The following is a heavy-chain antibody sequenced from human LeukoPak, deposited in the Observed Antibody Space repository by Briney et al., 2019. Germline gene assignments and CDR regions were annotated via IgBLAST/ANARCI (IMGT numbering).Heavy chain of an antibody. CDR3: ARTGVTAIY. V-gene: IGHV4-61*01. Sequence: SETQSLTCTVSGGSVSSGSYYWSWIRQPPGKGLEWIGYIYYSGSTNYNPSLKSRATISVDTSKNQFSLKLSSVTAADTAVYYCARTGVTAIYWGQGTLVTVSS. CDR1: GGSVSSGSYY. J-gene: IGHJ4*02. CDR2: IYYSGST. D-gene: IGHD2-21*02.